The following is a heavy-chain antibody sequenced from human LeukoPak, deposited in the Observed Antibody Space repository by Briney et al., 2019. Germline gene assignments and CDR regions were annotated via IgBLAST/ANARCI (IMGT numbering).Heavy chain of an antibody. D-gene: IGHD3-10*01. J-gene: IGHJ4*02. Sequence: SGTLSLTCTVSGGSISSYYWSWIRQPPGKGLEWIGYIYYSGSTNYNPSLKSRVTISVDTSKNQFSLKLSSVTAADTAVYHCAAFYYYGSGLADYWGQGTLVTVSS. CDR2: IYYSGST. CDR3: AAFYYYGSGLADY. V-gene: IGHV4-59*08. CDR1: GGSISSYY.